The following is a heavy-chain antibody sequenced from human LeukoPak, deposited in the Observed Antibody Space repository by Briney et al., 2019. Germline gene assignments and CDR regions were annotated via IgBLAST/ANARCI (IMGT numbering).Heavy chain of an antibody. Sequence: GGSLRLSCAASGFTFDDYAMHWVRQAPGKGLEWVSGISWNSGSIGYADSVKGRFTISRDNAKNSLYLQMNSLRAEDMALYYCASSYPQGGYCSGGSCPVQSSYFDYWGQGTLVTVSS. J-gene: IGHJ4*02. V-gene: IGHV3-9*03. CDR2: ISWNSGSI. D-gene: IGHD2-15*01. CDR1: GFTFDDYA. CDR3: ASSYPQGGYCSGGSCPVQSSYFDY.